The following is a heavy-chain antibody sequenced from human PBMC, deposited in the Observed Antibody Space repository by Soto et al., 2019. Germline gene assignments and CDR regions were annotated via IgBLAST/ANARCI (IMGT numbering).Heavy chain of an antibody. CDR3: ARATGTLRSRNCDY. Sequence: PSETLSLTCSVSCGSISTVGHYWTWIRQPPGKGLEWIGSIYHTGSTYYSKSLRSRLTISIDTSKSQFSLRLSSVTAADTAVYYCARATGTLRSRNCDYWGQGSLVTVSS. J-gene: IGHJ4*02. V-gene: IGHV4-31*03. CDR2: IYHTGST. D-gene: IGHD3-9*01. CDR1: CGSISTVGHY.